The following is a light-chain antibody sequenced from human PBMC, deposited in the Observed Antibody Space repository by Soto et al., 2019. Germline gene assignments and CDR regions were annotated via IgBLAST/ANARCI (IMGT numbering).Light chain of an antibody. V-gene: IGKV3-20*01. CDR1: QSVSSSN. CDR3: QQYLTSPKT. J-gene: IGKJ1*01. CDR2: AAS. Sequence: IVLTQSPGTLSLSPGERATLSCRASQSVSSSNLAWYQQKPAQAPRLLIYAASRRAPGIPERFSGSGSGTDFTLTISRLEPEDFAVYYCQQYLTSPKTFGQGTKVDIK.